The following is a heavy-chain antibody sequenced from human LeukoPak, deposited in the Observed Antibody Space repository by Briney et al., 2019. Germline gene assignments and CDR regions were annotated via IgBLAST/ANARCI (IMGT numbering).Heavy chain of an antibody. V-gene: IGHV3-21*04. CDR2: ISSSSYI. Sequence: PGGSLRLSCAASGFTFSSYSMNWVRQAPGKGLEWVSSISSSSYIYYADSVKGRFTISRDNAKNSLYLQMNSLRAEDTAIYFCAKGVGSSGYYYPYYFDSWGQGTLVTVSS. J-gene: IGHJ4*02. D-gene: IGHD3-22*01. CDR1: GFTFSSYS. CDR3: AKGVGSSGYYYPYYFDS.